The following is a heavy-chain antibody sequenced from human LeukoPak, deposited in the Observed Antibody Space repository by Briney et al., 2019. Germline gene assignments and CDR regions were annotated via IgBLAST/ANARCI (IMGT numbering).Heavy chain of an antibody. V-gene: IGHV4-59*01. CDR3: ARTTGDSLSFDY. Sequence: PSETLSLTCTVSGGSISSYYWSWIRQPPGKGLEWIGYIYYSGSTNYNPSLKSRVTISVDTSKNQFSLKLSSVTAADTAVYYCARTTGDSLSFDYWGQGTLVTVSS. J-gene: IGHJ4*02. D-gene: IGHD4-17*01. CDR1: GGSISSYY. CDR2: IYYSGST.